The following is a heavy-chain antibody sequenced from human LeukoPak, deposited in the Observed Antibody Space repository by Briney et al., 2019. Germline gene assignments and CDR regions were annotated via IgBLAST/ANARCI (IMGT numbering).Heavy chain of an antibody. CDR2: VYTSGST. D-gene: IGHD5-12*01. Sequence: PSETLSLTCTVSGGSISSGSYYWSWIRQPAGKGLEWIGRVYTSGSTDYNPSLYSRVTISVDTSKNQFSLRLSSVTAADTAVYYCARRSAGGGYSGYDPYYFDYWGQGTLVTVSS. J-gene: IGHJ4*02. CDR3: ARRSAGGGYSGYDPYYFDY. V-gene: IGHV4-61*02. CDR1: GGSISSGSYY.